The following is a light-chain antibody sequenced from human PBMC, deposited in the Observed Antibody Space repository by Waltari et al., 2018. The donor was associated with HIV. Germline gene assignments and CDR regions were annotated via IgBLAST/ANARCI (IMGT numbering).Light chain of an antibody. CDR1: SGLSVGDFL. CDR3: GTWHSDSKTHVV. CDR2: YHTDSNK. Sequence: QPVLTQPSSHSASSGASVRPPCMLSSGLSVGDFLITWYQHTHGTPPRLLLYYHTDSNKGQGSGVPSRFSGSNDASANAGILRISGLQPEDEADYYCGTWHSDSKTHVVFGGGTKLTVL. J-gene: IGLJ2*01. V-gene: IGLV5-52*01.